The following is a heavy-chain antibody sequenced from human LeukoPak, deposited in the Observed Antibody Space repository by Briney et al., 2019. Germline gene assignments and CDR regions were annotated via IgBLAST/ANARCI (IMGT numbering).Heavy chain of an antibody. CDR3: ARDRIAVANVIDY. D-gene: IGHD6-19*01. J-gene: IGHJ4*02. CDR2: ISSSSSHI. Sequence: PGGSLRLSCGASGFXFSSYSMNWVRQTPGKGLEWVSSISSSSSHIYYADSLKGRFTISRDNAKNSLYLQMNSLRAEDTAVYYCARDRIAVANVIDYWGQGTLVTVSS. CDR1: GFXFSSYS. V-gene: IGHV3-21*01.